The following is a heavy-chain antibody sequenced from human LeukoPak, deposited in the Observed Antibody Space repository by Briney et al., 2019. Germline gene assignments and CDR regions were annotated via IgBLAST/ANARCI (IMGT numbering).Heavy chain of an antibody. CDR3: ATVGPRYARSGSFDY. CDR2: IIPIFGTA. CDR1: GGTFISYA. V-gene: IGHV1-69*13. J-gene: IGHJ4*02. D-gene: IGHD3-10*01. Sequence: ASVKVSCKASGGTFISYAISWVRQAPGQGLEWMGGIIPIFGTANYAQKFQGRVTITADESTSTAYMELSSLRSEDTAVYYCATVGPRYARSGSFDYWGQGTLVTVSS.